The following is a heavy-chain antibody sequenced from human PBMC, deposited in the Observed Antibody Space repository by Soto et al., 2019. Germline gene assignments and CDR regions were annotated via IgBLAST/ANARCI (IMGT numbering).Heavy chain of an antibody. D-gene: IGHD3-3*02. V-gene: IGHV2-5*02. CDR2: IYWDDDK. CDR1: GFSLSTSGVG. Sequence: QITLKESGPTLVKPTQTLTLTCTFSGFSLSTSGVGVGWIRQPPGKALEWLALIYWDDDKRYSPSLKSRLTITKDTSKNQVVLTMTNMGPLDTATYSCAHRGPIRGMDVWGQGTTVTVSS. CDR3: AHRGPIRGMDV. J-gene: IGHJ6*02.